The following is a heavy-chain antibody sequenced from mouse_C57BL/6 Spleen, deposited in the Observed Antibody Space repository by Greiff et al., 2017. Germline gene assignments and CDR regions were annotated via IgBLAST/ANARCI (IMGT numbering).Heavy chain of an antibody. Sequence: QVQLQQPGPELVKPGASVKLSCKASGYTFTSYWMHWVKQRPGQGLEWIGNINPSNGGTNYNEKFKSKATLTVDKSSSTAYMQLSSLTSEDSAVYYCARRDGYYFHWYFDVWGTGTTVTVSS. V-gene: IGHV1-53*01. CDR1: GYTFTSYW. D-gene: IGHD2-3*01. J-gene: IGHJ1*03. CDR3: ARRDGYYFHWYFDV. CDR2: INPSNGGT.